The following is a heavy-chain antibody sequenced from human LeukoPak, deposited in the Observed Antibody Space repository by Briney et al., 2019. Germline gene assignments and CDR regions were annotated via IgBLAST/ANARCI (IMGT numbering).Heavy chain of an antibody. D-gene: IGHD6-13*01. Sequence: PSETLSLTCTVSGGSIGSSSYYWGWIRHPPGKGLEWIGSIYYSGSTYYNPSLKSRVTISVDTSKNQFSLKLSSVTAADTAVYYCARHGRQQLVLAHFDYWGQGTLVTVSS. CDR2: IYYSGST. J-gene: IGHJ4*02. CDR1: GGSIGSSSYY. V-gene: IGHV4-39*01. CDR3: ARHGRQQLVLAHFDY.